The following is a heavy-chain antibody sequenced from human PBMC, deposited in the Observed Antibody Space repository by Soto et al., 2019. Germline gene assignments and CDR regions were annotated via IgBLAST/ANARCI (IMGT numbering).Heavy chain of an antibody. Sequence: PGGSLRLSCAASGFTFSSYWMSWVRQAPGKGLEWVANIKQDGSEKYYVDSVKGRFTISRDNAKNSLYLQMNSLRAEDTAVYYCARDIVVVPAATNNWFDPWGQGTLVTVSS. D-gene: IGHD2-2*01. J-gene: IGHJ5*02. CDR3: ARDIVVVPAATNNWFDP. CDR1: GFTFSSYW. CDR2: IKQDGSEK. V-gene: IGHV3-7*01.